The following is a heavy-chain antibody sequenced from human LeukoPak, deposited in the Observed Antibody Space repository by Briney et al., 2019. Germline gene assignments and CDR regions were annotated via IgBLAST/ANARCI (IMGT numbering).Heavy chain of an antibody. CDR3: AGRVTGYSSGYVY. J-gene: IGHJ4*02. CDR1: GFTFYSYG. D-gene: IGHD5-18*01. V-gene: IGHV3-23*05. Sequence: PGGSLRLSCAAPGFTFYSYGMNWVRQAPGKGLEWVSGINRSGDSTSYADSVKGRFTISRDNSENIVYLQMNNLRAEDTAVYYCAGRVTGYSSGYVYWGQGTLVTVSS. CDR2: INRSGDST.